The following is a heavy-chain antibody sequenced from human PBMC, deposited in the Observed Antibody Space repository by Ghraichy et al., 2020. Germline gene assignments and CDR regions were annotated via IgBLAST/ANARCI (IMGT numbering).Heavy chain of an antibody. V-gene: IGHV1-3*01. CDR2: IDAGNGDT. CDR3: ARGVVAYYYYMDV. CDR1: GYTFTNYA. Sequence: ASVKVSCKASGYTFTNYAMHWVRQAPGQRLEWMGWIDAGNGDTKYSQKFQGRVTITRDTSASTAYMELSSLRSADTAVYYCARGVVAYYYYMDVWGKGTTVTVSS. D-gene: IGHD2-15*01. J-gene: IGHJ6*03.